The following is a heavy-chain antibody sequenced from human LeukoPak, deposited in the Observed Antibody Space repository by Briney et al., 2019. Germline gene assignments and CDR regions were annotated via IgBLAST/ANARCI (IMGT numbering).Heavy chain of an antibody. CDR1: GFTFSSYS. D-gene: IGHD1-26*01. V-gene: IGHV3-21*01. Sequence: GRSLRLSCAASGFTFSSYSMNWVRQAPGKWLESVSSISSSSSYIYYAESVKGRFTTSRDNAKNYPYLQLNSMRAADTAVYYCASEGVGASGGYYYYMDVWGKGTTVTVSS. CDR2: ISSSSSYI. J-gene: IGHJ6*03. CDR3: ASEGVGASGGYYYYMDV.